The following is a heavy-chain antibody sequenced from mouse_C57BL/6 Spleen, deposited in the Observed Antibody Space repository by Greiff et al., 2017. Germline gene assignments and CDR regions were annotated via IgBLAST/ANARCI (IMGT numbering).Heavy chain of an antibody. CDR1: GYTFTDYE. D-gene: IGHD2-2*01. CDR2: IDPETGGT. CDR3: TKGVINAMDY. V-gene: IGHV1-15*01. J-gene: IGHJ4*01. Sequence: QVQLQQSGAELVRPGASVTLSCKASGYTFTDYEMHWVKQTPVHGLEWIGAIDPETGGTAYNQKFKGKAILTADKSSSTAYMELRSLTSEDSAVYYCTKGVINAMDYWGQGTSVTVSS.